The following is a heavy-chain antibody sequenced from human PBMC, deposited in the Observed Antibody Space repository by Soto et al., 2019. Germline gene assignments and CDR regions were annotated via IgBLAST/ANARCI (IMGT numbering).Heavy chain of an antibody. CDR3: ARHYSSGSRNWFDP. Sequence: SETLSLTCSVSGGSINGSSYFWGWVRQPPGKGLEWIGSIYYSGSTYYNPSLRSRVTISVDTSKNQFSLKLSSVTAADTAVFYCARHYSSGSRNWFDPWGQGTLVTVSS. J-gene: IGHJ5*02. CDR2: IYYSGST. D-gene: IGHD6-19*01. CDR1: GGSINGSSYF. V-gene: IGHV4-39*01.